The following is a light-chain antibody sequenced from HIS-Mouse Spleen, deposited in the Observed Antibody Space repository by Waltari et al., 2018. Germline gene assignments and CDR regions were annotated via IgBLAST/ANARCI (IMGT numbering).Light chain of an antibody. J-gene: IGLJ3*02. V-gene: IGLV1-44*01. Sequence: QSVLTQPPSASGTPGQRVTIACSGSSPNLGSNTVNWYQQLPGTAPKLRTYSNNQRPSGVPARFSGSKSGTSASLAISGLQSEDEADYYCAAWDDSLNGWVFGGGTKLTVL. CDR1: SPNLGSNT. CDR3: AAWDDSLNGWV. CDR2: SNN.